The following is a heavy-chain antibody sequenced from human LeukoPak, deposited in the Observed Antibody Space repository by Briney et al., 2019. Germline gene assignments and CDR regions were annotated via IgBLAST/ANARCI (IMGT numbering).Heavy chain of an antibody. CDR2: IYYSGST. D-gene: IGHD3-22*01. J-gene: IGHJ4*02. CDR1: GGSISSGDYY. V-gene: IGHV4-30-4*01. Sequence: SETLSLTCTVSGGSISSGDYYWSWIRQPPGKGLEWIGYIYYSGSTYYNPPLKSRVTISVDTSKNQFSLKLSSVTAADTAVYYCARVAYDSSGYSYYFDYWGQGTLVTVSS. CDR3: ARVAYDSSGYSYYFDY.